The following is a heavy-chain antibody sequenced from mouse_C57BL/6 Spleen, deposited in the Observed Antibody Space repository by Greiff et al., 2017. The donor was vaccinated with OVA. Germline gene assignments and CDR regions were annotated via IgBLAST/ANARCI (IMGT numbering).Heavy chain of an antibody. Sequence: EVKLMESGGDLVKPGGSLKLSCAASGFTFSSYGMSWVRQTPDKRLEWVATISSGGSYTYYPDSVKGRFTISRDNAKNTLYLQMSSLKSEDTAMYYCARTSNEGEYFDYWGQGTTLTVSS. V-gene: IGHV5-6*01. J-gene: IGHJ2*01. CDR1: GFTFSSYG. CDR2: ISSGGSYT. CDR3: ARTSNEGEYFDY.